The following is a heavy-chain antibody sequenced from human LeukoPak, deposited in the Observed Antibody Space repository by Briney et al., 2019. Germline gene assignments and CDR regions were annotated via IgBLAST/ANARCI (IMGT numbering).Heavy chain of an antibody. CDR1: GFTVSSNY. V-gene: IGHV3-53*01. J-gene: IGHJ4*02. D-gene: IGHD3-10*01. CDR2: IYSGGST. CDR3: AKDMREVLLWFGESPLGPIDY. Sequence: PGGSLRLSCAASGFTVSSNYMSWVRQAPGKGLEWVSVIYSGGSTYYADSVKGRFTISRDNSKNTLYLKMNSLRAEDTAVYYCAKDMREVLLWFGESPLGPIDYWGQGTLVTVSS.